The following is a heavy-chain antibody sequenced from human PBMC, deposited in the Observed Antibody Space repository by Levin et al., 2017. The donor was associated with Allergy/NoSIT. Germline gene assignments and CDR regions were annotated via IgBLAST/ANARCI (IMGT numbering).Heavy chain of an antibody. J-gene: IGHJ3*02. Sequence: GESLKISCAASGFTFSSYAMSWVRQAPGKGLEWVSAISGSGGSTYYADSVKGRFTISRDNSKNTLYLQMNSLRAEDTAVYYCAKSDSGPSGAFDIWGQGTMVTVSS. D-gene: IGHD3-10*01. CDR1: GFTFSSYA. V-gene: IGHV3-23*01. CDR3: AKSDSGPSGAFDI. CDR2: ISGSGGST.